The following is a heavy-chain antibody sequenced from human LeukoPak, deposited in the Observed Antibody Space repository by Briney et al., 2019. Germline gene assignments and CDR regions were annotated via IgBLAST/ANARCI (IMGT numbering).Heavy chain of an antibody. CDR1: GGSISSGSYY. D-gene: IGHD4-23*01. V-gene: IGHV4-61*02. CDR3: ARVNGDYGGAFDI. CDR2: IYTSGST. Sequence: SETLSLTCTVSGGSISSGSYYWSWIRQPAGKGLEWIGRIYTSGSTNYNPSLKSRVTISVDTSKNQFSLKLSSVTAADTAVYYCARVNGDYGGAFDIWGQGTMVTVSS. J-gene: IGHJ3*02.